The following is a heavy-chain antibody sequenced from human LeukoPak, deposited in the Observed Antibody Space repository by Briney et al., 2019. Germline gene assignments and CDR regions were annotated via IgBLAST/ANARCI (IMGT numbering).Heavy chain of an antibody. CDR2: IKEDGSEK. V-gene: IGHV3-7*03. J-gene: IGHJ5*02. CDR1: GFNFGQYY. Sequence: GGSLRLSCAASGFNFGQYYMSWVRQAPGKGLEWVANIKEDGSEKHYVDSVEGRFSISRDNAKNAVYLQMNSLRAEDTAVYYCAKRVPGGRLPGNWFDPWGQGTLVTVSS. CDR3: AKRVPGGRLPGNWFDP. D-gene: IGHD6-19*01.